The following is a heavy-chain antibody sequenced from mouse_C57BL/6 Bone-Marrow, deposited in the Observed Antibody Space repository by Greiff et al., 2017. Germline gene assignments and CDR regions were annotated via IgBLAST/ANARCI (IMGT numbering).Heavy chain of an antibody. CDR3: ARLRLRRSWYFDV. Sequence: QFQLQQSGAELARPGASVKLSCKASGYTFTSNGISWVKQRTGQGLEWIGEIYPRSGNSYYNEKVKGKATLTADKSSSTAYMELRSLTSEDSAVYFCARLRLRRSWYFDVWGTGTTVTVSS. V-gene: IGHV1-81*01. J-gene: IGHJ1*03. CDR2: IYPRSGNS. CDR1: GYTFTSNG. D-gene: IGHD2-4*01.